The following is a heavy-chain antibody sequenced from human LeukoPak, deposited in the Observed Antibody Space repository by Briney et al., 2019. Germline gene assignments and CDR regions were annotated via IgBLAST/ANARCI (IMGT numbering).Heavy chain of an antibody. V-gene: IGHV4-59*01. J-gene: IGHJ2*01. Sequence: SETLSLTCTVSGGSISSYYWSWIRQPPGKGLEWIGYIYYSGSTNYNPSLKSRVTISVDTSKNQFSLKLSSVTAADTAVYYCARDRGYDSSHWYFDLWGRGTLVIVSS. CDR3: ARDRGYDSSHWYFDL. CDR1: GGSISSYY. CDR2: IYYSGST. D-gene: IGHD3-22*01.